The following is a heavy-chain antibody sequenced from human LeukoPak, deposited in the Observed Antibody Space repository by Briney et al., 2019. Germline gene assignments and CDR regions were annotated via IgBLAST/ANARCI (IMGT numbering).Heavy chain of an antibody. Sequence: ASVKVSCKASGYTFTGYYMHWVRQAPGQGLEWMGCINPNSGGTNYAQKFQGRVTMTRDTSISTAYMELSRLRSDDTDVYYCAREYSGSYFDYWGQGTLVTVSS. J-gene: IGHJ4*02. CDR2: INPNSGGT. CDR1: GYTFTGYY. CDR3: AREYSGSYFDY. D-gene: IGHD1-26*01. V-gene: IGHV1-2*02.